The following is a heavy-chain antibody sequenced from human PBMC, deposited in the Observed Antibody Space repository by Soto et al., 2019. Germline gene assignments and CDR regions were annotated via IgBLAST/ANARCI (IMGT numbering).Heavy chain of an antibody. J-gene: IGHJ6*02. CDR3: ARGFYYGSGRPTPGGMDV. V-gene: IGHV1-18*01. Sequence: QVHLVQSGAEVKKPGASVKISCKASGYTFTNYDINCVRQAPGQGLEWMGWNSTYTGNTNYAQKLHGRVTMTTDTSTSTAYMELTSLRSDDTAVYYCARGFYYGSGRPTPGGMDVWGQGTTVTVSS. CDR1: GYTFTNYD. D-gene: IGHD3-10*01. CDR2: NSTYTGNT.